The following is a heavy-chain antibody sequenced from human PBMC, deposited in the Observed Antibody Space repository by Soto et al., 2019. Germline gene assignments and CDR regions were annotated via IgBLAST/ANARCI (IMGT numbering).Heavy chain of an antibody. D-gene: IGHD7-27*01. CDR3: ARDTPSLQTTGGIDY. Sequence: QVPLVQSGAEVKRPGASVKVSCKASGYTFTSYGIIWVRQAPGQGLEWMGWINSNNGNTDYAQMLQGRLTMTTDTSTTTVYLELRSLRSDDTAVYFCARDTPSLQTTGGIDYWGQGTLVTVSS. J-gene: IGHJ4*02. CDR2: INSNNGNT. V-gene: IGHV1-18*01. CDR1: GYTFTSYG.